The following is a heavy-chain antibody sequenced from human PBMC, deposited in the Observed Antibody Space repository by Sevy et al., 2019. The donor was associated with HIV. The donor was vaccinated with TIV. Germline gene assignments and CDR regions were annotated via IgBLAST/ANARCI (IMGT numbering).Heavy chain of an antibody. D-gene: IGHD2-2*01. CDR3: ARDRNVVVPAADGIDY. Sequence: GGSLRLSCAASGFTFSSNGIHWVRQAPGKGLEWVAVIWYDGSNKYYADSVKGRFTISRDNSKNTLYLQMNSLRAEDTAVYYCARDRNVVVPAADGIDYWGQGTLVTISS. CDR1: GFTFSSNG. CDR2: IWYDGSNK. J-gene: IGHJ4*02. V-gene: IGHV3-33*01.